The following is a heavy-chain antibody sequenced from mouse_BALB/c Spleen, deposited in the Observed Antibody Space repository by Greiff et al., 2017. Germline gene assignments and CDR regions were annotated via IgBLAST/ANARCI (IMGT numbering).Heavy chain of an antibody. CDR1: GYTFTSYW. CDR3: ASGYY. V-gene: IGHV1-69*02. J-gene: IGHJ2*01. CDR2: IDPSDSYT. Sequence: QVQLQQPGAELVKPGASVKLSCKASGYTFTSYWMHWVKQRPGQGLEWIGEIDPSDSYTNYNQRFKGKATLTVDKSSSTAYMQLSSLTSEDSAVYYCASGYYWGQGTTLTVSS.